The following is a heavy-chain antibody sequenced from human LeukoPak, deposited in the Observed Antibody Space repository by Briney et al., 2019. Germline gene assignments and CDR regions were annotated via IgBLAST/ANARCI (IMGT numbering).Heavy chain of an antibody. CDR2: INHSGST. CDR3: ARVRRGYSYGYDYYYGMDV. CDR1: GGSFSGYY. J-gene: IGHJ6*02. D-gene: IGHD5-18*01. Sequence: PSETLSLTCAVYGGSFSGYYWSWIRQPSGKGLEWIGEINHSGSTNYNPSLKSRVTISVDTSKNQFSLKLSSVTAADTAVYYCARVRRGYSYGYDYYYGMDVWGQGTTVTVSS. V-gene: IGHV4-34*01.